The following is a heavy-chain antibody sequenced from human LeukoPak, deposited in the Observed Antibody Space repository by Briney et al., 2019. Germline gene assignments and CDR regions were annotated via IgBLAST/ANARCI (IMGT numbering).Heavy chain of an antibody. J-gene: IGHJ4*02. Sequence: SQTLSLTCAISGDSVSSNSAAWNWIRQSPSRGLEWLGRTYYRSTWYNDYAVSVKSRITINPNTSKNQFSLQLNSVPPEDTAVYYCARSQYSSSWYVIDYWGQGTLVTVSS. CDR1: GDSVSSNSAA. CDR3: ARSQYSSSWYVIDY. V-gene: IGHV6-1*01. CDR2: TYYRSTWYN. D-gene: IGHD6-13*01.